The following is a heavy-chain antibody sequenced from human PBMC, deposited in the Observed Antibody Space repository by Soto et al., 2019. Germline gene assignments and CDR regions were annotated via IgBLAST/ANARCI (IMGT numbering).Heavy chain of an antibody. J-gene: IGHJ6*03. CDR1: GFTFSNYW. CDR3: ARGDCVGGTCYSLAGSFYYYMDV. Sequence: EVQLVESGGGLVQPGGSLRLSCVASGFTFSNYWMYWVRQAPGEGLVWVSRINNDGSVSSYADSVKGRLTISRDNVKNTLYLQMDSLRAADTAVYYCARGDCVGGTCYSLAGSFYYYMDVWGKGTPVTVFS. V-gene: IGHV3-74*01. CDR2: INNDGSVS. D-gene: IGHD2-15*01.